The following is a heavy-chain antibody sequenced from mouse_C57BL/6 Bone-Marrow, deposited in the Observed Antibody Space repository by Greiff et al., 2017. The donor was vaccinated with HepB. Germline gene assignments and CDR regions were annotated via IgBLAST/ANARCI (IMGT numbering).Heavy chain of an antibody. D-gene: IGHD1-1*01. CDR2: INPSSGYT. V-gene: IGHV1-4*01. Sequence: QVQLKESGAELARPGASVKMSCKASGYTFTSYTMHWVKQRPGQGLEWIGYINPSSGYTKYNQKFKDKATLTADKSSSTAYMQLSSLTSEDSAVYYCARPHITTVVGSLDYWGQGTTLTVSS. CDR3: ARPHITTVVGSLDY. CDR1: GYTFTSYT. J-gene: IGHJ2*01.